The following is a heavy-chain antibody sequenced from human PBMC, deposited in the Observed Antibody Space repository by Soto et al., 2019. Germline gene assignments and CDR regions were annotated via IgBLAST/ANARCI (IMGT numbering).Heavy chain of an antibody. CDR2: ISPNGNDK. J-gene: IGHJ4*02. V-gene: IGHV3-21*06. Sequence: QLVESGGGLVKPGGSLRLSCAASGFVFSSYSMNWVRQGPGKGPEWVSSISPNGNDKRYADSVRGRFTISRDNAKNSLYLEMNSLRGEDTAVYYSARPRGNRGYDLIDCWGQGTLVTVSS. CDR1: GFVFSSYS. CDR3: ARPRGNRGYDLIDC. D-gene: IGHD5-12*01.